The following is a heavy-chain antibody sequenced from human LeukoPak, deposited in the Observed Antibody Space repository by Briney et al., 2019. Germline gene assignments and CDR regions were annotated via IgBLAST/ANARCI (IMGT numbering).Heavy chain of an antibody. J-gene: IGHJ4*02. CDR3: TRDRGTY. CDR2: IYNSGNT. D-gene: IGHD3-10*01. CDR1: GFTVSSNY. V-gene: IGHV3-66*01. Sequence: PGGSLRLSCAASGFTVSSNYMSWVRQAPGKGLEWVSVIYNSGNTYYADSLKDRFTISRDISNNTVYLQMKSLRAEDTAVYYCTRDRGTYWGQGTLVTVSS.